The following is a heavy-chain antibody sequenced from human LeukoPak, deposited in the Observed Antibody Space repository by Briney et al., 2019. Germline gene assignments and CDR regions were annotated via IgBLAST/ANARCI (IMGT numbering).Heavy chain of an antibody. CDR3: ARLTHGAVADTRGY. V-gene: IGHV3-30*03. J-gene: IGHJ4*02. CDR2: ISYEGGTQ. CDR1: GVTLSPYG. D-gene: IGHD6-19*01. Sequence: GGSLRLSCAASGVTLSPYGMHWVRQAPGKGLEWVAVISYEGGTQHYADSVKGRFIISRDNPRNTLYLQMNILRAEDTAIYYCARLTHGAVADTRGYWGQGTLVTVSS.